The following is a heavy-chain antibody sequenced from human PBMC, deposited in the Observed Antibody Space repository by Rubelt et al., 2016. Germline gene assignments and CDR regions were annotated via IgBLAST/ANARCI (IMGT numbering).Heavy chain of an antibody. CDR3: ARDLQNVGYSYGYPPIDP. CDR2: INHSGST. D-gene: IGHD5-18*01. V-gene: IGHV4-34*01. CDR1: GSFSGYY. J-gene: IGHJ5*02. Sequence: GSFSGYYWSWIRQPPGKGLEWIGEINHSGSTNYNPSLKSRVTISVDTSKNQFSLKLSSVTAADTAVYYCARDLQNVGYSYGYPPIDPWGQGTLVTVSS.